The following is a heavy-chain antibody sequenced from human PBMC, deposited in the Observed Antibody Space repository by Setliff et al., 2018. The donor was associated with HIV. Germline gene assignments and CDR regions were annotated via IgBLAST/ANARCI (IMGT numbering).Heavy chain of an antibody. J-gene: IGHJ4*02. CDR1: GESFSGYY. Sequence: SETLSLTCAVYGESFSGYYWSWIRQPPGKGLEWIGEINHSGSTNYNPSLKSRVTMSVDTSKNQFSLKLNSVTAADTAVYYCTRGGFYSSDYYLLDYWGQGTLVTVSS. CDR2: INHSGST. D-gene: IGHD6-19*01. V-gene: IGHV4-34*01. CDR3: TRGGFYSSDYYLLDY.